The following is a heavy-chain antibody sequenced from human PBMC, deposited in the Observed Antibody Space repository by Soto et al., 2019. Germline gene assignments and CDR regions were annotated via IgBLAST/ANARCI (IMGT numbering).Heavy chain of an antibody. Sequence: GGSLRLSCAASGFTFSSYGMHWVRQAPGKGLEWVAVIWYDGSNKYYADSVKGRFTISRDNSKNTLYLQMNSLRAEDTAVYYCARDPEVVVISYYYYGMDVWGQGTTVTVSS. CDR1: GFTFSSYG. CDR3: ARDPEVVVISYYYYGMDV. J-gene: IGHJ6*02. D-gene: IGHD3-22*01. V-gene: IGHV3-33*01. CDR2: IWYDGSNK.